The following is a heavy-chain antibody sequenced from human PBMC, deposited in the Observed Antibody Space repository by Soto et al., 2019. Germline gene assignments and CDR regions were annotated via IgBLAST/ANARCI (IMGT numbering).Heavy chain of an antibody. CDR3: ASTVSTSSYFDL. Sequence: EVQLVESGGGLVQPGGSLRLSCAASGFTFSSYWMSWVRQAPGKGLEWVANIKQDGSEKYYVDSVKGRFIISRDNAKNSLYLQMNSLRAEDTAVYYCASTVSTSSYFDLWGRGTLVTVSS. J-gene: IGHJ2*01. V-gene: IGHV3-7*01. CDR1: GFTFSSYW. CDR2: IKQDGSEK. D-gene: IGHD2-2*01.